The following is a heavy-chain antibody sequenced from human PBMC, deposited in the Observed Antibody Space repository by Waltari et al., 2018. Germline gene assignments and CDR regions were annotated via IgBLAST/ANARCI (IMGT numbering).Heavy chain of an antibody. V-gene: IGHV3-48*04. D-gene: IGHD3-10*01. CDR3: ARQEITMVRGENYGMDV. J-gene: IGHJ6*02. Sequence: EVQLMESGGGLVQPGGSLSLPCAASGSSFNSYHLNWVRQAPGKGLEWVSYISSSSNTIHYADSVKGRFTISRDNTKNSLDLQMNSLRAEDTAVYYCARQEITMVRGENYGMDVWGQGTTVTVSS. CDR1: GSSFNSYH. CDR2: ISSSSNTI.